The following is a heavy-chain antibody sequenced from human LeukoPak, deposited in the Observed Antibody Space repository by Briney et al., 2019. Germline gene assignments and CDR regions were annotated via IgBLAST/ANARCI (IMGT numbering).Heavy chain of an antibody. Sequence: ASVKVSCKTSGYTFTDYGITWVRQAPGQGLEWMGWINPNSGGTNYAQKFQGRVTMTRDTSISTAYMELSRLRSDDTAAYYCARVMKWELPDYWGQGTLVTVSS. CDR1: GYTFTDYG. D-gene: IGHD1-26*01. CDR3: ARVMKWELPDY. V-gene: IGHV1-2*02. J-gene: IGHJ4*02. CDR2: INPNSGGT.